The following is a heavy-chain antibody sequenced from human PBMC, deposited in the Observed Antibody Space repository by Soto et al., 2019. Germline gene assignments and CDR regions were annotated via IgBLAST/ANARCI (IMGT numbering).Heavy chain of an antibody. CDR3: ASHYYGSGSPLGY. Sequence: SETLSLTCTVSGGSISSYYWSWIRQPPGKGLEWIGYIYYSGSTNYNPSLKSRVTISVDTSKNQFSLKLSSVTAADTAVYYCASHYYGSGSPLGYWGQGTLVTVS. J-gene: IGHJ4*02. V-gene: IGHV4-59*08. CDR1: GGSISSYY. D-gene: IGHD3-10*01. CDR2: IYYSGST.